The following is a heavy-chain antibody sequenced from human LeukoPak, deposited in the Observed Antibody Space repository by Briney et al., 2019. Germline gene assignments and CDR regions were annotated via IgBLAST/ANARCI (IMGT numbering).Heavy chain of an antibody. Sequence: GGSLRLSCAASGFTFSSYAIHWVRQAPGKGLEYVSAISSNGGSTYYADSVKGRFTISRDNSKNTLYLQMGSLRAEDMAVYYCARDSGIPGEYYFDYWGQGTLVTVSS. J-gene: IGHJ4*02. CDR2: ISSNGGST. D-gene: IGHD3-10*01. CDR3: ARDSGIPGEYYFDY. V-gene: IGHV3-64*02. CDR1: GFTFSSYA.